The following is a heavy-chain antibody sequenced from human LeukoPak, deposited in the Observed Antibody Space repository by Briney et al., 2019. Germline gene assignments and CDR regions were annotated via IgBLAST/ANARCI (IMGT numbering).Heavy chain of an antibody. Sequence: GGSLRLSCVASGFTFSNYEMNWVRQAPGKGPEWVSYITKTGNSKYYADSVKGRFTISRDDANKSLYLQMDSLGAEDTAVYYCARGGMDYYDSSGYYAKYFDYWGQGTLVTVSS. CDR2: ITKTGNSK. J-gene: IGHJ4*02. CDR3: ARGGMDYYDSSGYYAKYFDY. V-gene: IGHV3-48*03. CDR1: GFTFSNYE. D-gene: IGHD3-22*01.